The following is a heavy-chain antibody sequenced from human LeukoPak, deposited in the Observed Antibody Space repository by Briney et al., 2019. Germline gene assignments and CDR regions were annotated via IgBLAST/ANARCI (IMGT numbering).Heavy chain of an antibody. CDR2: IYYRGTT. CDR3: ARSVATIFDYYMDV. D-gene: IGHD5-24*01. J-gene: IGHJ6*03. V-gene: IGHV4-59*11. CDR1: GGSINSHY. Sequence: SETLSLTCTVSGGSINSHYWSWTRQPPGKGLEWIGHIYYRGTTKYIPSLKSRVTISLDMSKNQFSLKLTSATAADTAVYYCARSVATIFDYYMDVWGNGTTVTVSS.